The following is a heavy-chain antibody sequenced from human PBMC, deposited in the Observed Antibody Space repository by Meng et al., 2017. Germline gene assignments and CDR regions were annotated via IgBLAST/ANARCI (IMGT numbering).Heavy chain of an antibody. J-gene: IGHJ2*01. V-gene: IGHV1-46*01. CDR2: INPSGGST. D-gene: IGHD4-17*01. CDR3: ARDPGTADDYGDYLGFSNWYFDL. CDR1: GYTFTSYG. Sequence: ASVKVSCKASGYTFTSYGISWVRQAPGQGLEWMGIINPSGGSTSYAQKFQGRVTMTRDTSTSTVYMELSSLRSEDTAVYYCARDPGTADDYGDYLGFSNWYFDLWGRGTLVIVSS.